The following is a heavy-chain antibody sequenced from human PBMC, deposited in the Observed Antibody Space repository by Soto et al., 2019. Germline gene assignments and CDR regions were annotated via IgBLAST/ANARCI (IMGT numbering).Heavy chain of an antibody. V-gene: IGHV1-2*04. CDR1: GYTFTGYY. J-gene: IGHJ4*02. Sequence: QVQLVQSGAEVKKPGASVKVSCKASGYTFTGYYMHWVRQAPGQGLEWMGWINPNSGGTNYAQKFQGWVTMTRDTSISTAYMELSRLRSDDTAVYYCARGGYSSSWLPYYFDYWGQGTPVTVSS. CDR3: ARGGYSSSWLPYYFDY. D-gene: IGHD6-13*01. CDR2: INPNSGGT.